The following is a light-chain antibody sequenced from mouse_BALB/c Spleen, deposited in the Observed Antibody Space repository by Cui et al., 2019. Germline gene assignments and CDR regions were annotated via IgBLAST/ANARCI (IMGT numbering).Light chain of an antibody. CDR2: AAT. CDR3: QQHYSNPYT. V-gene: IGKV12-98*01. J-gene: IGKJ2*01. Sequence: IQMTQSTAPQSASPGESVTITCRASQSIGKWLAWYQQKPGKSPQLLIYAATSLADGVPSRFSGSGSGTKFSFKISSLQAEDFVSYYCQQHYSNPYTFGGGTKLEIK. CDR1: QSIGKW.